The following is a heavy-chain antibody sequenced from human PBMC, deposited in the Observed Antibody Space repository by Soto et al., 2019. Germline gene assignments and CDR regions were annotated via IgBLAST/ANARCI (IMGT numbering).Heavy chain of an antibody. V-gene: IGHV1-18*01. CDR1: GYTFTSYG. J-gene: IGHJ4*02. CDR3: ARDLGGQILDY. Sequence: QVQLVQSGAEVKKPGASVKVSCKASGYTFTSYGISWVRQAPGQGLEWMGWISGYNGNTKYAQKLQGRVTMTTDTSTSTAYTELRSLRSDDTAVYYCARDLGGQILDYWGQGTLVTVSS. D-gene: IGHD1-26*01. CDR2: ISGYNGNT.